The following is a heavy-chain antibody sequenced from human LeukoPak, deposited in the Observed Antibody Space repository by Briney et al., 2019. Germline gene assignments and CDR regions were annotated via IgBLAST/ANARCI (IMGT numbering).Heavy chain of an antibody. D-gene: IGHD4-23*01. J-gene: IGHJ4*02. CDR1: GFTFSNAW. CDR3: AKDQNGGNLWIDY. Sequence: GGSLRLSCAASGFTFSNAWLSWVRQAPGKGLEWVGRIKSKTDGGTTDYAAPVKGRFTISRDDSKNTLYLQMNSLRAEDTAVYYCAKDQNGGNLWIDYWGQGTLVTVSS. V-gene: IGHV3-15*01. CDR2: IKSKTDGGTT.